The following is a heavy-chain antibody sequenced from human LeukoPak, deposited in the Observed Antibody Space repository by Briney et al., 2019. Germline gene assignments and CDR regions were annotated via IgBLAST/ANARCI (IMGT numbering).Heavy chain of an antibody. D-gene: IGHD6-13*01. J-gene: IGHJ4*02. CDR3: ALRPTGYSSSWYFDY. CDR2: INPNSGGT. Sequence: ASVKVSCKASGYTFTGYYMHWVRQAPGQGLEWMGRINPNSGGTNYAQKFQGRVTMTRDTSNSTAYMELSSLRSDDTAVYYCALRPTGYSSSWYFDYWGQGTLVTVSS. CDR1: GYTFTGYY. V-gene: IGHV1-2*06.